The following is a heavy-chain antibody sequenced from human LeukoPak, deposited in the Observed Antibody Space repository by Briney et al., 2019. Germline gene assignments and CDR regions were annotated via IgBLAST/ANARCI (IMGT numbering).Heavy chain of an antibody. Sequence: PSETLSLTCAVYGGSFSGYYWSWIRQPPGKGLEWIGEINHSGSTNYNPSLKSRVTISVDTSKNQFSLKLSSVTAADTAVYYCARLAITMIVSGGDAFDIWGQGTMVTVSS. CDR3: ARLAITMIVSGGDAFDI. CDR1: GGSFSGYY. J-gene: IGHJ3*02. D-gene: IGHD3-22*01. V-gene: IGHV4-34*01. CDR2: INHSGST.